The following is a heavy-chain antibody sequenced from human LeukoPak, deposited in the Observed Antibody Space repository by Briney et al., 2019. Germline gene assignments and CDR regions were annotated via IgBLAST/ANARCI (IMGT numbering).Heavy chain of an antibody. Sequence: PGGTLRLSCAASGFTFSSYGMSWVRQAPGKRLEWVSYISSSGSTRYYADSVKGRFTISRDNAKNSLYLEMNSLRVEDTAVYYCARDGDTAMVPFDYWGQGTLVTVSS. CDR1: GFTFSSYG. V-gene: IGHV3-48*04. CDR3: ARDGDTAMVPFDY. D-gene: IGHD5-18*01. CDR2: ISSSGSTR. J-gene: IGHJ4*02.